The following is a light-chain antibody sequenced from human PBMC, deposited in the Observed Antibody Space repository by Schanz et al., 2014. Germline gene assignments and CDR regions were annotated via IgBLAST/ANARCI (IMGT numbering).Light chain of an antibody. Sequence: QSALTQPASVSGSPGQSITISCTGTGSDVGGYNYVSWYQQHPGKAPKLMIYDVSQRPSGVPDRFSGSKSGNTASLTISGLQAEDEADYYCSSYTSSTTLVFGGGTKLTVL. CDR3: SSYTSSTTLV. CDR1: GSDVGGYNY. J-gene: IGLJ3*02. CDR2: DVS. V-gene: IGLV2-14*01.